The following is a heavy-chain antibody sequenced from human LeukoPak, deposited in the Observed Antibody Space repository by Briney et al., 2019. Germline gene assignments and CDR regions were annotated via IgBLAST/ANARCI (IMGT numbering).Heavy chain of an antibody. CDR3: ARGTATTAGIDF. CDR2: INTEGAST. CDR1: GFAFSSYW. J-gene: IGHJ4*02. V-gene: IGHV3-74*01. Sequence: GALRLSCTASGFAFSSYWMFWVRQAPGKGLVWVSQINTEGASTTYGDPAKGRFTTSRDNAKYTLYLQMNSLRVEDTAVYYCARGTATTAGIDFWGQGTLVTVSS. D-gene: IGHD1/OR15-1a*01.